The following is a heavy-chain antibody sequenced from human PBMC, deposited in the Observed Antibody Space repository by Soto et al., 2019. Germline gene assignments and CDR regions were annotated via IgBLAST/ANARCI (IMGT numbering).Heavy chain of an antibody. J-gene: IGHJ4*02. CDR1: GFTFSSSA. D-gene: IGHD5-12*01. CDR3: AKGGNLVATAFDS. Sequence: EVQLLESGGYWVQPGGSLRLSCAASGFTFSSSAMSWVRQSPGSGLVWVSGINTRGNITYYSDSVKGRFTVSRDNSRNTLYLQMNSLRAEDTAVYYCAKGGNLVATAFDSWGQGTLVTVSS. CDR2: INTRGNIT. V-gene: IGHV3-23*01.